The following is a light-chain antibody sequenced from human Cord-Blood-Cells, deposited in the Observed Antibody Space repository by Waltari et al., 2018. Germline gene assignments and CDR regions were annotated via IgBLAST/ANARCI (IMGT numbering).Light chain of an antibody. CDR1: TSDVGGYNS. Sequence: QSALTHPASVSGSPGQAITISCTETTSDVGGYNSVSWYQQHPGTAPKLMIYEVSNRPSGVSHRFSGSKSGNTASLTISGLQAEDEADYYCSSYTSSSTLVFGTGTKVTVL. V-gene: IGLV2-14*01. CDR2: EVS. CDR3: SSYTSSSTLV. J-gene: IGLJ1*01.